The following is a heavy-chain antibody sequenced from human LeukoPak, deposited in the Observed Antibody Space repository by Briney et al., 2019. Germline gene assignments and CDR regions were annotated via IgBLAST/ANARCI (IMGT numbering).Heavy chain of an antibody. D-gene: IGHD4-17*01. J-gene: IGHJ4*02. V-gene: IGHV1-2*02. CDR2: INPNSGGT. CDR3: ALVGEALDY. Sequence: ASVKVSCKASGYTFIGYNMHWVRQAPGQGLEWMGWINPNSGGTNYAQSFQGRVNMTRDTSISTAYMELSRLRSDDTAIYYCALVGEALDYWGQGTLVTVSS. CDR1: GYTFIGYN.